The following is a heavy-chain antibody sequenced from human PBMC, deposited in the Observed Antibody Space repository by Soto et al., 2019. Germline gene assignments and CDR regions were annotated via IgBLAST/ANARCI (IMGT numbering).Heavy chain of an antibody. CDR3: ARGKLRYFDWYPRDYYYGMDV. J-gene: IGHJ6*02. CDR1: GGTFSSYT. D-gene: IGHD3-9*01. V-gene: IGHV1-69*02. CDR2: IIPILGIA. Sequence: SVKVSCKASGGTFSSYTISWVRQAPGQGLEWMGRIIPILGIANYAQKFQGRVTITADKSTSTAYMELSSLRSEDTAVYYCARGKLRYFDWYPRDYYYGMDVWGQGTTVTAP.